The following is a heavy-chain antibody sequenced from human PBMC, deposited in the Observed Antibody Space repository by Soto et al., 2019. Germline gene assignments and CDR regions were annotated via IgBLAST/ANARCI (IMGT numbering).Heavy chain of an antibody. Sequence: SETLSLTCAVSGGSISSGGYSWSWIRQPPGKGLEWIGYIYHSGSTYYNPSLKSRVTISVDRSKNQFSLKLSSVTAADTAVYYCARATVVSNWLEPSGQGTLVTVSS. CDR2: IYHSGST. V-gene: IGHV4-30-2*01. J-gene: IGHJ5*02. CDR3: ARATVVSNWLEP. CDR1: GGSISSGGYS. D-gene: IGHD4-17*01.